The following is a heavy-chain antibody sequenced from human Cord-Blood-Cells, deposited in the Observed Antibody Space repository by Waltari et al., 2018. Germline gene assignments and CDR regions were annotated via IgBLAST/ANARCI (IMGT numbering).Heavy chain of an antibody. D-gene: IGHD3-10*01. CDR2: RNPNSGNT. V-gene: IGHV1-8*01. CDR1: VYPFTSYE. J-gene: IGHJ3*02. Sequence: QVQLVQSGAEVTNPAASVKVSCKASVYPFTSYESNWLRQAPGQGLEWMGWRNPNSGNTGYAQKFQGRVTMTRNTSISTAYMELSSLRSEDTAVYYCYSGSDAFDIWGQGTMVTVSS. CDR3: YSGSDAFDI.